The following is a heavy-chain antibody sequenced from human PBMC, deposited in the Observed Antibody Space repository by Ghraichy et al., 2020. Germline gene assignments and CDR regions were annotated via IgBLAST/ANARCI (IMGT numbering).Heavy chain of an antibody. V-gene: IGHV4-59*08. D-gene: IGHD6-13*01. J-gene: IGHJ4*02. CDR2: IYYSGST. CDR3: ARHGSTTWSIYY. CDR1: GGSISSYY. Sequence: SQTLSLTCTVSGGSISSYYWSWIRQPPGKGLEWIGYIYYSGSTTYNPSLKSRVTISVDTSKSQFSLNLSSVTAADTALYYCARHGSTTWSIYYWGQGTLVTVSS.